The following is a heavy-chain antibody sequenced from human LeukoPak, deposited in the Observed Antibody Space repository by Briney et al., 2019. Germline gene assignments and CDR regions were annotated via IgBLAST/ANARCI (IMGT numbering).Heavy chain of an antibody. CDR2: FDPEDGET. Sequence: HWASVKVSCKVSGYTLTELSMHWVRQAPGKGLEWMGGFDPEDGETIYAQKFQGRVTMTEDTSTDTAYMELSSLRSEDTAVYYCATRYCSGGSCPNYYYYYINVWGKGTTVTIS. J-gene: IGHJ6*03. CDR1: GYTLTELS. V-gene: IGHV1-24*01. CDR3: ATRYCSGGSCPNYYYYYINV. D-gene: IGHD2-15*01.